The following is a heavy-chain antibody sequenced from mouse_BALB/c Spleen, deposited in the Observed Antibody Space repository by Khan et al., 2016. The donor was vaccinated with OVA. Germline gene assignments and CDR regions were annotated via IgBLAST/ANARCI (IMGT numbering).Heavy chain of an antibody. CDR3: AKGQPFAMDY. V-gene: IGHV2-3*01. Sequence: VQLKESGPGLVAPSQSLSITCTVSGFSLTSYGVSWVRQPPGKGLVWLGVIWGYGGTNYHSVLRSRLSIRTDNSKSQVFLKLNSLQSDDTATSYCAKGQPFAMDYWGQGTSVTVSS. CDR2: IWGYGGT. D-gene: IGHD6-1*01. J-gene: IGHJ4*01. CDR1: GFSLTSYG.